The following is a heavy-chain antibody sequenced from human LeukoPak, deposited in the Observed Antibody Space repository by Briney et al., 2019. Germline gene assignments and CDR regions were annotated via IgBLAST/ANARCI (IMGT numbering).Heavy chain of an antibody. V-gene: IGHV3-11*04. CDR2: ISSSNSSI. CDR1: GFTFSDYY. J-gene: IGHJ4*02. Sequence: GGSLRLSCAASGFTFSDYYMSWIRQAPGKRLEWVSYISSSNSSIYYADSVRGRFTISRDNAKNSLFLQMNSLRAEDTAVYYCARDRAAGAYPWYFDYWGQGTLVTVSS. CDR3: ARDRAAGAYPWYFDY. D-gene: IGHD3-16*01.